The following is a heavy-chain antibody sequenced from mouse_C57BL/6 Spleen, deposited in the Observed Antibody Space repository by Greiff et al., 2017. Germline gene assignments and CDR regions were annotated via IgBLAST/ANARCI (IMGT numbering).Heavy chain of an antibody. CDR2: IHPNSGST. V-gene: IGHV1-64*01. J-gene: IGHJ2*01. Sequence: QVQPQQPGAEPVKPGASVKLSCKASGYTFTSYWMHWGKQRPGQGLEWIGMIHPNSGSTNYNEKFKSKATLTVDKSSSTAYMQLSSLTSEDSAVYDDARSARRGGFGCWGQGATLTVS. CDR3: ARSARRGGFGC. CDR1: GYTFTSYW. D-gene: IGHD3-1*01.